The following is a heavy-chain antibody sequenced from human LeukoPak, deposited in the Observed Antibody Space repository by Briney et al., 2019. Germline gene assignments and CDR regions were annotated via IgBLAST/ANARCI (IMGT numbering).Heavy chain of an antibody. D-gene: IGHD2-15*01. V-gene: IGHV4-39*07. Sequence: PSETLSLTCTVSGGSISSSSYYWGWIRQPPGKGLEWIGSIYYSGSTYYNPSLKSRVTISVDTSKNQFSLKLSSVTAADTAVYYCAREVEVDHDFDYWGQGTLVTVSS. J-gene: IGHJ4*02. CDR1: GGSISSSSYY. CDR3: AREVEVDHDFDY. CDR2: IYYSGST.